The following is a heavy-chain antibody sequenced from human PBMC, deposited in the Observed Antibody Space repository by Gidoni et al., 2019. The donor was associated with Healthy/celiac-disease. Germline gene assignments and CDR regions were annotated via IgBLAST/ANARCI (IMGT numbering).Heavy chain of an antibody. CDR1: GYSISSGYY. J-gene: IGHJ5*02. D-gene: IGHD3-22*01. CDR2: IYHSGST. V-gene: IGHV4-38-2*02. Sequence: QVQLQESGPGLVKPSETLSLTCAVSGYSISSGYYWGWIRQPPGKGLEWIGSIYHSGSTYYNPSLKSRVTISVDTSKNQFSLKLSSVTAADTAVYYCARDFGGDSSGYYLIYNWFDPWGQGTLVTVSS. CDR3: ARDFGGDSSGYYLIYNWFDP.